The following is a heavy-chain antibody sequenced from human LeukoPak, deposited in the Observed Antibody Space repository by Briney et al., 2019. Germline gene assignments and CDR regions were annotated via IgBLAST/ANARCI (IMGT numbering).Heavy chain of an antibody. CDR1: GGSISSGSYY. CDR3: ARGVDYGDYEGRFLFDP. CDR2: IYTSGST. J-gene: IGHJ5*02. D-gene: IGHD4-17*01. V-gene: IGHV4-61*02. Sequence: PSETLSLTCTVSGGSISSGSYYWSWIRQPAGKGLEWIGRIYTSGSTNYNPSLKSRVTISVDTSKNQFSLKLSSVTAADTAVYYCARGVDYGDYEGRFLFDPWGQGTLVTVSS.